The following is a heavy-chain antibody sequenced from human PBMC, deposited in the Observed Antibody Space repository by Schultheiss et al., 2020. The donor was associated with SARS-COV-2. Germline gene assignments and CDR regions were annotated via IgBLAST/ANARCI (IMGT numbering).Heavy chain of an antibody. CDR2: INSDGKSA. CDR1: GFTFSSYS. Sequence: GGSLRLSCAASGFTFSSYSMNWVRQAPGKGLVWVSRINSDGKSATYADSVKGRFTISRDNAKNSLYLQMNSLRAEDTAVYYCARGGFFEEGADAFDIWGQGTMVTVSS. CDR3: ARGGFFEEGADAFDI. V-gene: IGHV3-74*01. D-gene: IGHD3-3*01. J-gene: IGHJ3*02.